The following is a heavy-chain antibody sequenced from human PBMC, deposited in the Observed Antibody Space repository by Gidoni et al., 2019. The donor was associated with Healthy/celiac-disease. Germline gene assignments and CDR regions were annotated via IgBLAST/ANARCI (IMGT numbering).Heavy chain of an antibody. CDR3: AKERGMNYDFWSGYYNAEYFQH. Sequence: LEWVSAISGSGGSTYYADSVKGRFTISRDNSKNTLYLQMNSLRAEDTAVYYCAKERGMNYDFWSGYYNAEYFQHWGQGTLVTVSS. D-gene: IGHD3-3*01. V-gene: IGHV3-23*01. J-gene: IGHJ1*01. CDR2: ISGSGGST.